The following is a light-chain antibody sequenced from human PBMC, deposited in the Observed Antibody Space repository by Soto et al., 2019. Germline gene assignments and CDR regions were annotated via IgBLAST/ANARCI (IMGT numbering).Light chain of an antibody. Sequence: EIVMTQSPANLSVSPGERATPSCRASQSVSSNLAWYQQKPGQGPRLLIYGASTRATGIPARFSGSGSGTEFTLTISSLQSEDFAVYYCQQYNKWPPYTFGQGTKVEIK. CDR1: QSVSSN. CDR2: GAS. V-gene: IGKV3-15*01. CDR3: QQYNKWPPYT. J-gene: IGKJ2*01.